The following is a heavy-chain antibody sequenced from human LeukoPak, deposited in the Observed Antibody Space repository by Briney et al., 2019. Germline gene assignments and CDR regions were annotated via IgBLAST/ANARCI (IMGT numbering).Heavy chain of an antibody. CDR1: GFTFSTYA. D-gene: IGHD5-12*01. CDR3: AKDRVYSGYELDY. Sequence: GGSLRLSCAASGFTFSTYAMHWVRQAPGKGLEYVSAISSDGDSTYYADSVKGRFTISRDNSKNTLYLQMNSLRAEDTAVYYCAKDRVYSGYELDYWGQGTLVTVSS. CDR2: ISSDGDST. J-gene: IGHJ4*02. V-gene: IGHV3-64*04.